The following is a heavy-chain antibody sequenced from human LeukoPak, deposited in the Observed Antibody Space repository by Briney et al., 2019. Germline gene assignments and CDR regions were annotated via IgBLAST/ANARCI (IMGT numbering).Heavy chain of an antibody. CDR3: AKDQYITIFGTFDY. CDR2: ISGSGGST. Sequence: PGGSLRLSCAASGFTFSSYAMSWVRQAPGKGLEWVSAISGSGGSTYYADSVKGRFTISRDNSKNALYLQMNSLRAEDTAVYYCAKDQYITIFGTFDYWGQGTLVTVSS. V-gene: IGHV3-23*01. CDR1: GFTFSSYA. D-gene: IGHD3-3*01. J-gene: IGHJ4*02.